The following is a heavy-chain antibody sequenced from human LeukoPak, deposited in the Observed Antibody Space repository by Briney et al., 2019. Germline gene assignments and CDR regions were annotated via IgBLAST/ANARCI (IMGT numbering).Heavy chain of an antibody. J-gene: IGHJ1*01. CDR2: IRSKAYGGTT. Sequence: GGSLRLSCAASGFTFSSYGMHWVRQAPGKGLEWVGFIRSKAYGGTTEYAASVKGRFTISRDDSKSIAYLQMNSLKTEDTAVYYCTRDVSNCGGDCYHFQHWGQGTLVTVSS. D-gene: IGHD2-21*02. V-gene: IGHV3-49*04. CDR1: GFTFSSYG. CDR3: TRDVSNCGGDCYHFQH.